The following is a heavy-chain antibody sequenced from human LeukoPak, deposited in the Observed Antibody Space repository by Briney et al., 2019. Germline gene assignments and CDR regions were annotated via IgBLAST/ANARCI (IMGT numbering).Heavy chain of an antibody. Sequence: TGGSLRLSCAASGFNFDDYGMSWVRQAPGKGLEWVSGINWNGGSTGYEDSVKGRFTISRDNAKNSLYLQMNSLRAEDTAVYYCARVLRWYHVIDYWGQGTLVTVSS. J-gene: IGHJ4*02. CDR1: GFNFDDYG. CDR3: ARVLRWYHVIDY. V-gene: IGHV3-20*04. CDR2: INWNGGST. D-gene: IGHD4-23*01.